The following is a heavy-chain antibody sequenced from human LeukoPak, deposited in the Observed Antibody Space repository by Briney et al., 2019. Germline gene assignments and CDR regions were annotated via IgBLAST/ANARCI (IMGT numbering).Heavy chain of an antibody. J-gene: IGHJ6*03. CDR2: IYYSGST. CDR3: ARQPVVPAAYYYMDV. CDR1: GGSISSSSYY. V-gene: IGHV4-39*01. D-gene: IGHD2-2*01. Sequence: SETLSLTCTVSGGSISSSSYYWGWIRQPPGKGLEWIGSIYYSGSTFYNPSLKSPVTISVDTSKNQFSLKLSSVTAADTAVYYCARQPVVPAAYYYMDVWGKGTTVTVSS.